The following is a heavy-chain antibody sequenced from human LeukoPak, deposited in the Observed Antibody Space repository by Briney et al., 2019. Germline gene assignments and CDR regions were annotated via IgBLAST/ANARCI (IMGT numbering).Heavy chain of an antibody. CDR3: ASNYDSSGYYGFDY. Sequence: GGSLRLSCAASEFSFSGYSMNWVRQAPGKGLQWVSSSSSSSSYIYYADSVRGRFTISRDNAKNSLYLQMNSLRAGDTAVYYCASNYDSSGYYGFDYWGQGTLVTVSS. D-gene: IGHD3-22*01. J-gene: IGHJ4*02. V-gene: IGHV3-21*01. CDR2: SSSSSSYI. CDR1: EFSFSGYS.